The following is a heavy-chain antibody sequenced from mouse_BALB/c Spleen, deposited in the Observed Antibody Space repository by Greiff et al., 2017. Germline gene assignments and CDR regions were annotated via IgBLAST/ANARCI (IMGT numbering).Heavy chain of an antibody. CDR2: ISYSGST. J-gene: IGHJ3*01. CDR3: ARMGVRAWVAY. V-gene: IGHV3-2*02. CDR1: GYSITSDYA. Sequence: EVKLMESGPGLVKPSQSLSLTCTVTGYSITSDYAWYWIRQFPGNKLEWMGYISYSGSTSYNPSLNSRISITRDTSKNQFFLQLNSVTTEDTATYYCARMGVRAWVAYWGQGTLVTVSA. D-gene: IGHD2-14*01.